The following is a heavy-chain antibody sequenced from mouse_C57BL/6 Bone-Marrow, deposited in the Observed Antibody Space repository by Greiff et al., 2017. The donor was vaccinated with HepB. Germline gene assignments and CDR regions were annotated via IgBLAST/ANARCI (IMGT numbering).Heavy chain of an antibody. V-gene: IGHV14-4*01. D-gene: IGHD1-1*01. J-gene: IGHJ2*01. CDR1: GFNIKDDY. CDR3: TPHVPYYYGSSYHFYY. CDR2: IDPENGDT. Sequence: EVKLMESGAELVRPGASVKLSCTASGFNIKDDYMHWVKQRPEQGLEWIGWIDPENGDTEYASKFQGKATITADTSSNTAYLQLSSLTSEGTAVYYCTPHVPYYYGSSYHFYYWGQGTTLTVSS.